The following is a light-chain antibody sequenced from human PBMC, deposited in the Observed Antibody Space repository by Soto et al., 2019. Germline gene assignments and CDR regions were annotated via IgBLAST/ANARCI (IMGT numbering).Light chain of an antibody. V-gene: IGLV2-14*01. CDR1: SSDVGGYNS. J-gene: IGLJ1*01. CDR2: EVS. Sequence: QSVLTQPASVSGSPGQSITISCTGTSSDVGGYNSVSWYQKNPGKAPKLIIYEVSNRPSGVSNRFSGPKSGNTASLTISGLQAEDEADYYCSSYTGNSPHVFGTGTKVTAL. CDR3: SSYTGNSPHV.